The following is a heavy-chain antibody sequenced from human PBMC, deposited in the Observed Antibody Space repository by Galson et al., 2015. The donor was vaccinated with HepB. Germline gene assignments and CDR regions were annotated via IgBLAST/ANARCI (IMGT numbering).Heavy chain of an antibody. V-gene: IGHV3-53*01. D-gene: IGHD3-16*01. Sequence: SLRLSCAASGFTVSSNYMSWVRQAPGKGLEWVSVIYSGGSTYYVDSVKGRFTISRDNSKNTLYLQMNSLRAEDTAVYYCARDAYLSVDYYYGMDVWGQGTTVTVSS. J-gene: IGHJ6*02. CDR1: GFTVSSNY. CDR3: ARDAYLSVDYYYGMDV. CDR2: IYSGGST.